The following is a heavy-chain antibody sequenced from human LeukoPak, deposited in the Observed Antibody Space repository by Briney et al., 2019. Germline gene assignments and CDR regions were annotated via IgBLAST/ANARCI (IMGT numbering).Heavy chain of an antibody. Sequence: ASETLSLTCTVSGGSISSSSYYWGWIRQPPGKGLEWIGSIYYSGSTYYNPSLKSRVTISVDTSKNQFSLKLSSVTAADTAVYYCARAPLWSPDYFDYWGQGTLVTVSS. D-gene: IGHD3-10*01. CDR2: IYYSGST. CDR1: GGSISSSSYY. CDR3: ARAPLWSPDYFDY. J-gene: IGHJ4*02. V-gene: IGHV4-39*07.